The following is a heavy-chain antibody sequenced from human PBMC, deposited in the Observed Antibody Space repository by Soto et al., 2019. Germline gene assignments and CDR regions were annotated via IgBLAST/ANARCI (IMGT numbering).Heavy chain of an antibody. J-gene: IGHJ4*02. Sequence: EVQLSESGGDLRQPGGSLRLSCAASGFTFTNYAMTWVRQTPGKGLEWVSGISASGGSNTFYADSVKGRFTISRDNSKNTLLLQMNSLGAEDTAVYYCAKDSNKYSSSLRGRYFDYWGQGIGVTVSS. CDR2: ISASGGSNT. CDR1: GFTFTNYA. CDR3: AKDSNKYSSSLRGRYFDY. V-gene: IGHV3-23*01. D-gene: IGHD4-4*01.